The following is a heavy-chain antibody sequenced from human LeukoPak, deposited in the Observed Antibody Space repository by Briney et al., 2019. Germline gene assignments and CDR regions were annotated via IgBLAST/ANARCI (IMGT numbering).Heavy chain of an antibody. Sequence: GGSLRLSCAASGFTFSSYSMNWVRQAPGKGLEWVSYISSSSSTIYYADSVKGRFTISRDNAKNSLYLQMNSLRAEDTAVYYCAPTTGTTGYWGQGTLVTVSS. CDR1: GFTFSSYS. J-gene: IGHJ4*02. CDR3: APTTGTTGY. CDR2: ISSSSSTI. V-gene: IGHV3-48*01. D-gene: IGHD1-1*01.